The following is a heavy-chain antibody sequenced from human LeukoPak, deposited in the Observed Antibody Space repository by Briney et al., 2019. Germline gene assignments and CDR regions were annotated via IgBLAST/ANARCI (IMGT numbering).Heavy chain of an antibody. Sequence: PGGSLRLSCETSGFTFRDYNVTWIRQAPGKGLEWISYMSSRGSYTNYADSVKGRFTISRDNAKNSLYLQMNSLRAEDTAVYYCARDWQWQQLDGDAFDIWGQGTMVTVSS. V-gene: IGHV3-11*06. CDR2: MSSRGSYT. CDR1: GFTFRDYN. D-gene: IGHD6-13*01. J-gene: IGHJ3*02. CDR3: ARDWQWQQLDGDAFDI.